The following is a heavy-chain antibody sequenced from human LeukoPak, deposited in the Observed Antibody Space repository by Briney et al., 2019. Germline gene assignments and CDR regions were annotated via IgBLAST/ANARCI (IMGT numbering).Heavy chain of an antibody. CDR1: GFTFSSYA. V-gene: IGHV3-23*01. D-gene: IGHD3-9*01. Sequence: GGSLRLSCAVSGFTFSSYAMSWVRQAPGRGLEWVSGISGSGASTYYADSVKDRFTISRDNSKNTLYLQMNSLRAEDTAVHYCASASLDYDILTGRPWGQGTLVTVSS. CDR2: ISGSGAST. J-gene: IGHJ4*02. CDR3: ASASLDYDILTGRP.